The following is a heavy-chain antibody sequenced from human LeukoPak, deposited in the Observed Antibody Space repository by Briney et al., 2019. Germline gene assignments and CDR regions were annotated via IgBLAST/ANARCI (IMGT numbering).Heavy chain of an antibody. Sequence: PGGSLRLSRAASGFTFSSYAMSWVRQALGKGLEWVSAISGSGGSTYYADSVKGRFTISRDNSKNTLYLQMNSLRAEDTAVYYCAKFTTVTTDKLRCNYFDYWGQGTLVTVSS. CDR3: AKFTTVTTDKLRCNYFDY. CDR1: GFTFSSYA. D-gene: IGHD4-17*01. J-gene: IGHJ4*02. CDR2: ISGSGGST. V-gene: IGHV3-23*01.